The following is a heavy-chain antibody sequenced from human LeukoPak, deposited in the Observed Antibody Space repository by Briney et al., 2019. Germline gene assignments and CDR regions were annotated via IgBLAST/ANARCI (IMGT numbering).Heavy chain of an antibody. CDR1: GFTFTSSA. D-gene: IGHD2-8*01. J-gene: IGHJ3*02. Sequence: SVKVSCKASGFTFTSSAVQWVRQARGQPLEWIGWIFVGSGDTNYAQKFQERVTITRDMSASTAYMELISLRSEDTAVYYCAADDHSLLNKYGAFDIWGQGTMVTVSS. CDR3: AADDHSLLNKYGAFDI. CDR2: IFVGSGDT. V-gene: IGHV1-58*01.